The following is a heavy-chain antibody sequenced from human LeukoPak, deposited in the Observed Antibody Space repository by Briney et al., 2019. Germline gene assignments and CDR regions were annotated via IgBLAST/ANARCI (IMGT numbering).Heavy chain of an antibody. Sequence: GGSLRLSCAASGFTFSSYGMHWVRQAPGKGLEWVAVIWYDGSNKYYADSVKGRFTISRDNSKNTLYLQMNSLRAEDTAVYYCARDPRRLPLCYFDYWGQGTLVTVSS. V-gene: IGHV3-33*01. CDR2: IWYDGSNK. CDR1: GFTFSSYG. D-gene: IGHD2-21*02. CDR3: ARDPRRLPLCYFDY. J-gene: IGHJ4*02.